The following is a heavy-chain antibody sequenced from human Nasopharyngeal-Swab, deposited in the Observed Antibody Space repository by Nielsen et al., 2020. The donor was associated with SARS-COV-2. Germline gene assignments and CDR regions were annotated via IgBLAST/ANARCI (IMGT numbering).Heavy chain of an antibody. D-gene: IGHD2-2*01. CDR2: IKQDGSEK. Sequence: GGPLRLAWAASGFTFSSYWMSWVRQAPGKGLEWVANIKQDGSEKYYVDSVKGRFTISRDNAKNSLYLQMNSLRAEDTAVYYCARDRDYAGAFDIWGQGTMVTVSS. CDR1: GFTFSSYW. V-gene: IGHV3-7*01. CDR3: ARDRDYAGAFDI. J-gene: IGHJ3*02.